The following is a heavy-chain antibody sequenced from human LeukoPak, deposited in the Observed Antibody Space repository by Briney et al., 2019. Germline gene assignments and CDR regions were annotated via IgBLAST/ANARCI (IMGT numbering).Heavy chain of an antibody. V-gene: IGHV4-38-2*01. Sequence: PSETLSLTCDASGYSLNGDFHWGGVRQSPGKGLEWIATIHDDGSTYYNPSLKRRVSISMDTSKNQCSLRVTAVTAADTATYYCARDRFYFGQYEFDYWGQGALVTVSS. D-gene: IGHD3-22*01. J-gene: IGHJ4*02. CDR1: GYSLNGDFH. CDR3: ARDRFYFGQYEFDY. CDR2: IHDDGST.